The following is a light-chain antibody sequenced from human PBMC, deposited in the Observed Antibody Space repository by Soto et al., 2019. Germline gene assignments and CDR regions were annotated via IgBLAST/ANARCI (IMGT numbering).Light chain of an antibody. CDR1: SSDVGGYNH. V-gene: IGLV2-14*01. CDR2: EVS. CDR3: SSYTTTNTYV. J-gene: IGLJ1*01. Sequence: QSVLTQPASVSGSPGQSITISCTGTSSDVGGYNHVSWSQQHPGKAPKLMIYEVSNRPSGVSNRFSGSKSGNTASLTISGLQAEDEADYYCSSYTTTNTYVFGTGTKVTVL.